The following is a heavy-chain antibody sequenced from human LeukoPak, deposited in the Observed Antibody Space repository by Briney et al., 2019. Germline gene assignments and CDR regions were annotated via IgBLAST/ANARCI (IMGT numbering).Heavy chain of an antibody. J-gene: IGHJ6*03. CDR1: GGSISSYY. Sequence: PSETLSLTCTVSGGSISSYYWSWIRQPPRKGLEWIGEINHSGSTNYNPSLKSRVTISADTSKNQFSLQLSSVSAADTAVFYCARLHSSAWYGGSGYHYYMDVWGKGTTVTISS. CDR3: ARLHSSAWYGGSGYHYYMDV. V-gene: IGHV4-34*01. CDR2: INHSGST. D-gene: IGHD6-13*01.